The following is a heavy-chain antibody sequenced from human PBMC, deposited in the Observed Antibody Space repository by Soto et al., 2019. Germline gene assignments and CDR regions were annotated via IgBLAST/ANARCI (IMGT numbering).Heavy chain of an antibody. CDR3: AKVFGGYYSFSGLSPGY. CDR2: ISGSGGST. Sequence: GGSLRLSCAASGFTFSSYAMSWVRQAPGKGLEWVSAISGSGGSTYYADSVKGRFTISRDNSKNTLYLQMNSLRAEDTAVYYCAKVFGGYYSFSGLSPGYWGQGTLVTVSS. J-gene: IGHJ4*02. V-gene: IGHV3-23*01. D-gene: IGHD3-22*01. CDR1: GFTFSSYA.